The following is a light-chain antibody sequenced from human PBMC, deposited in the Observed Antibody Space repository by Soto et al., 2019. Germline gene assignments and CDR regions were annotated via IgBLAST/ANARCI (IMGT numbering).Light chain of an antibody. CDR1: QSISNW. J-gene: IGKJ5*01. CDR2: DAS. V-gene: IGKV1-5*01. CDR3: LQHNSYPPT. Sequence: DIQMTQSPSTLSASVGDRVTITCRASQSISNWLAWYQQKPGKAPKLLIYDASSLESGVPSRFSGSGSGAEFTLTISSLQPEDFATYYCLQHNSYPPTFGQGTRLEIK.